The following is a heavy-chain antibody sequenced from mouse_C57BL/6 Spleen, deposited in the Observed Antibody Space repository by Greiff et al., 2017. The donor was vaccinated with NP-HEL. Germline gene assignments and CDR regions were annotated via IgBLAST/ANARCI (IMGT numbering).Heavy chain of an antibody. CDR2: IDPSDSET. CDR1: GYTFTSYW. V-gene: IGHV1-52*01. D-gene: IGHD2-3*01. J-gene: IGHJ4*01. CDR3: ARTGNGYYLGFYYAMDY. Sequence: QVQLQQSGAELVRPGSSVKLSCKASGYTFTSYWMHWVKQRPIQGLEWIGNIDPSDSETHYNQKFKDKATLTVDKSSSTAYMQLSSLTSEDSAVYYCARTGNGYYLGFYYAMDYWGQGTSVTVSS.